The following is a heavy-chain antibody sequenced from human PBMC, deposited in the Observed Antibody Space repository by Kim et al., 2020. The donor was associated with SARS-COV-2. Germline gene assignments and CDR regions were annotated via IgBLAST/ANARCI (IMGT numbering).Heavy chain of an antibody. D-gene: IGHD1-26*01. Sequence: GGSLRLSCAASGFTFDDYTMHWVRQAPGKGLEWVSLISWDGGSTYYADSVKGRFTISRDNSKNSLYLQMNSLRTEDTALYYCATSGVGATRYFDYWGQGTLVTVSS. V-gene: IGHV3-43*01. J-gene: IGHJ4*02. CDR1: GFTFDDYT. CDR3: ATSGVGATRYFDY. CDR2: ISWDGGST.